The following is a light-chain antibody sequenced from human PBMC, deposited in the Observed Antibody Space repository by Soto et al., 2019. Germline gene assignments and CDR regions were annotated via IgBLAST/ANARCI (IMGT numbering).Light chain of an antibody. Sequence: QSALTQPASVSGSPGQSIAFSCTGTSSDVGGYNYVSWYQQHPGKAPKLLIYDVNYRPSGVSNRFSGSKSGNTASLTISGLQAEDEADYYCSSYTSSSSWVFGGGTKVTVL. J-gene: IGLJ3*02. V-gene: IGLV2-14*03. CDR2: DVN. CDR1: SSDVGGYNY. CDR3: SSYTSSSSWV.